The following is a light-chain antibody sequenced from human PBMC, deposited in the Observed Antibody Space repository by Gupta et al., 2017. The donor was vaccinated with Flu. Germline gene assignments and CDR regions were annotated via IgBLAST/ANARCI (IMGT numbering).Light chain of an antibody. CDR3: DSSYDSLNVNSV. CDR2: ASN. CDR1: SSNIGSNT. V-gene: IGLV1-44*01. Sequence: QSVLAQPPSASGPPGQRVTISCSGSSSNIGSNTVNWYQQVPDTSPNLLIYASNQRHSVVSSRFAGSKSGSSASLAISGLPAAEEAAYYCDSSYDSLNVNSVFGTGTIFTVL. J-gene: IGLJ1*01.